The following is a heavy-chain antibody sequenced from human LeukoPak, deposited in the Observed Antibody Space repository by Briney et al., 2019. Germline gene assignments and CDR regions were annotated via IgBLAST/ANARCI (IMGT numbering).Heavy chain of an antibody. CDR3: ARDRGCSSTSCPPNWFDP. V-gene: IGHV4-31*03. Sequence: SETLSLTCTVSGGSISSGGYYWSWIRQHPGKGLEWIGYIYYSGSTYYNPSPKSRVTISVDTSKNQFSLKLSSVTAADTAVYYCARDRGCSSTSCPPNWFDPWGQGTPVTVSS. D-gene: IGHD2-2*01. CDR1: GGSISSGGYY. CDR2: IYYSGST. J-gene: IGHJ5*02.